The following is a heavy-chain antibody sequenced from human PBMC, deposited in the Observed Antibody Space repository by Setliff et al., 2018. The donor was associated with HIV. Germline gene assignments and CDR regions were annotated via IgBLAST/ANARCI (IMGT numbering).Heavy chain of an antibody. J-gene: IGHJ4*02. CDR2: MYEGDST. V-gene: IGHV4-30-2*01. CDR3: ASGYCSGGSCYRDRGIDY. Sequence: PSETLSLTCAVSGGSISSGRYSWSWIRQPPGKGLEWIGYMYEGDSTNHNPSLKSRVTISVDMSKNQFSLKLNSLTAADTAVYYCASGYCSGGSCYRDRGIDYWGQGTLVTVSS. D-gene: IGHD2-15*01. CDR1: GGSISSGRYS.